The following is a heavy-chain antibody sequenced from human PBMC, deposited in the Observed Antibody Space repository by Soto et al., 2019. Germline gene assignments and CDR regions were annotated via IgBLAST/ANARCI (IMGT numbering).Heavy chain of an antibody. J-gene: IGHJ4*02. CDR3: AREEGYDFWSGTADY. CDR2: ISPYYGRT. V-gene: IGHV1-18*01. CDR1: GYTFSIYG. D-gene: IGHD3-3*01. Sequence: QVQLVQSGAALKKPGASVKVSCKASGYTFSIYGITWVRQAPGQGLEWMGWISPYYGRTNYAQKFQDRLTLTTDTSTSTAYMKLRSLRSDDTAVYYCAREEGYDFWSGTADYWGQGTLVTVSS.